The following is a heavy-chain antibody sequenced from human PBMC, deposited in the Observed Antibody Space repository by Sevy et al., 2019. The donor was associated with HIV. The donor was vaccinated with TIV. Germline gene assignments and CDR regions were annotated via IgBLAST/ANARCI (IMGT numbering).Heavy chain of an antibody. D-gene: IGHD2-15*01. Sequence: GGSLRLSCAASGITFNNYAMNWVRQAPGKGLDWVSTIFWSGGTTYYADSVKGRFTLSRDKSKNSLYLQMNSLRSENTALYYCAGGGIASGGSFDAFDMWGQGTMVTVSS. CDR3: AGGGIASGGSFDAFDM. J-gene: IGHJ3*02. CDR1: GITFNNYA. CDR2: IFWSGGTT. V-gene: IGHV3-23*01.